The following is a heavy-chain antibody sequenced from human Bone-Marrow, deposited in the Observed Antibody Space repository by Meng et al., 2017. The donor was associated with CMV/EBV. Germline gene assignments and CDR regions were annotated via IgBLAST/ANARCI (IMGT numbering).Heavy chain of an antibody. CDR2: ISYDGSNK. CDR1: GFTFSSYA. D-gene: IGHD3-10*01. CDR3: ARELRRFGEIANKFHDF. J-gene: IGHJ4*02. V-gene: IGHV3-30*14. Sequence: GESLKISCAASGFTFSSYAMHWVRQAPGKGLEWVAVISYDGSNKYYADSVRGRFTISRDNSKYSLCLQMNSLRAEDTAVYYCARELRRFGEIANKFHDFWGQGTLVTVSS.